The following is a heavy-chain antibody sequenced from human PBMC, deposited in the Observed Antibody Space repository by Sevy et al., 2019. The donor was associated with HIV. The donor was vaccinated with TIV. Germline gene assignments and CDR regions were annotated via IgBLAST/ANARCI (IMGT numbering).Heavy chain of an antibody. D-gene: IGHD3-3*01. Sequence: GGSLRLSCAASGFTFSSYSMNWVRQAPGKGLEWVSYISSSSSTTYYADSVKGRFTISRDNAKNSLYLQMNSLRDEDTAVYYCARDTELDFLYYFDYWGQGTLVTVSS. J-gene: IGHJ4*02. CDR1: GFTFSSYS. CDR3: ARDTELDFLYYFDY. CDR2: ISSSSSTT. V-gene: IGHV3-48*02.